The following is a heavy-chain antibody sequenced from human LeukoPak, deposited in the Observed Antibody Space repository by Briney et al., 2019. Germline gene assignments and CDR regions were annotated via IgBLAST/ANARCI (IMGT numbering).Heavy chain of an antibody. Sequence: ASVKVSCKAFGYTFTSNYMHWVRQAPGQGPEWMGVISPSGGSTTYAQKFQGRVTLTRDMSTSTDYLELSSLRSDDTAVYYCARVLRYYNILSKPFDYWGQGTLVTVSS. CDR3: ARVLRYYNILSKPFDY. CDR2: ISPSGGST. CDR1: GYTFTSNY. J-gene: IGHJ4*02. D-gene: IGHD3-9*01. V-gene: IGHV1-46*01.